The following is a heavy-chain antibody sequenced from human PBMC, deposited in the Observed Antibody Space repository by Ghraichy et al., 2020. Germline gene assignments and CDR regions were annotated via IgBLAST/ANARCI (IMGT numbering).Heavy chain of an antibody. V-gene: IGHV1-46*01. CDR3: ARSLGGRWYFDY. CDR1: GYTFTSYF. J-gene: IGHJ4*02. Sequence: ASVKVSCKASGYTFTSYFIHWVRQAPGQGLEWMGVFNPSDGSTTYAQKFQGGVTMTRDTSTSTVYMELSSLRSEDTAVYYCARSLGGRWYFDYWGQGTLVTVSS. CDR2: FNPSDGST.